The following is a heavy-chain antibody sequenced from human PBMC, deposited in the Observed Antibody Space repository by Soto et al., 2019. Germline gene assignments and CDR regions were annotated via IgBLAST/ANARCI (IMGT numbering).Heavy chain of an antibody. CDR2: IYYSGTT. Sequence: SETLSLTCTVSGDSITSNSYFWAWIRQPPGKGLEWIGSIYYSGTTYYNPSLKSRVTISVDRSKNQFSLKVSSVTAADTAVYYCARLGGYCTITSCYGYYGMDVWGQGTTVTVSS. D-gene: IGHD2-2*01. CDR1: GDSITSNSYF. CDR3: ARLGGYCTITSCYGYYGMDV. J-gene: IGHJ6*02. V-gene: IGHV4-39*01.